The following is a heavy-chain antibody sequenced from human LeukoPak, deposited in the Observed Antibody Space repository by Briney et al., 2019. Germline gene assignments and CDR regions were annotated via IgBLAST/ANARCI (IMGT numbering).Heavy chain of an antibody. V-gene: IGHV4-39*07. CDR2: IYYSGST. CDR3: ALGRSVTLDY. D-gene: IGHD4-17*01. J-gene: IGHJ4*02. CDR1: GGSISTSSYY. Sequence: SETLSLTCTVSGGSISTSSYYWGWIRQPPGKGLEWIGSIYYSGSTHYNPSLKSRVTMSVDTSKKQFSLKLSSVTAADTAVYYCALGRSVTLDYWGQGTLVTVSS.